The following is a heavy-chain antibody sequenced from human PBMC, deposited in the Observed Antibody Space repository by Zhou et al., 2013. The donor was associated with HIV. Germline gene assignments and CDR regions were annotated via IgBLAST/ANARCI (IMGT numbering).Heavy chain of an antibody. V-gene: IGHV1-8*03. CDR2: MNPNSGNT. CDR3: ARDMALRYSDYYYGMDV. CDR1: GYTFTSYD. J-gene: IGHJ6*02. Sequence: QVQLVQSGAEVKKPGASVKVSCKASGYTFTSYDINWVRQATGQGLEWMGWMNPNSGNTGYAQKFQGRVTITRNTSISTAYMELSSLRSEDTAVYYCARDMALRYSDYYYGMDVWGRRDHGHRL. D-gene: IGHD3-9*01.